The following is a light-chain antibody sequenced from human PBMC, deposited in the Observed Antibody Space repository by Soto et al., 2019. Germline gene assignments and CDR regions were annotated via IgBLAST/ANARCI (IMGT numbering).Light chain of an antibody. V-gene: IGKV3-20*01. J-gene: IGKJ5*01. Sequence: VLTQSPDTLSLSPGERATLSCRAIQSVSSSYLAWYQQKPGQAPRLLIYGASSRATGIPDRFSGSGSGTDFTLTISRLEPEDFAVYYCQQYGSSPPITFGQGTRLEIK. CDR1: QSVSSSY. CDR3: QQYGSSPPIT. CDR2: GAS.